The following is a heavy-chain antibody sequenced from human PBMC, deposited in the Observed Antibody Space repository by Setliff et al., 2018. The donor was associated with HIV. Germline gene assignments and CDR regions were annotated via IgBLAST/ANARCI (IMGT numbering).Heavy chain of an antibody. CDR1: GFAFSGHQ. D-gene: IGHD1-7*01. CDR3: ARGRNRNYVVYGMDV. V-gene: IGHV3-7*03. J-gene: IGHJ6*02. CDR2: IKQDGSDK. Sequence: PGGSLRLSCAASGFAFSGHQMSWVRQAPGKGLEWVAKIKQDGSDKYYVDSVKGRFTISRDNAKNSLYLQMNSLRAEDTAVYYCARGRNRNYVVYGMDVWGQGTMVTVSS.